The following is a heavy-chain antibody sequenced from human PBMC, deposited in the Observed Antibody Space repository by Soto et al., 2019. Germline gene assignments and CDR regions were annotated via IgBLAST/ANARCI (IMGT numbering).Heavy chain of an antibody. CDR2: ITTAGET. J-gene: IGHJ6*02. D-gene: IGHD3-10*02. V-gene: IGHV3-13*01. CDR1: GFTFSSYD. CDR3: ARVPSDEGVFAELSDYYGLVV. Sequence: EVQLVESGGGLVQPGGSLRLSCAASGFTFSSYDRHWVRQAPGKGLEWVSGITTAGETYDADSVKGRFTISRENAKESLYLQMASRRAADTAVYYGARVPSDEGVFAELSDYYGLVVWGQGNTVSVSS.